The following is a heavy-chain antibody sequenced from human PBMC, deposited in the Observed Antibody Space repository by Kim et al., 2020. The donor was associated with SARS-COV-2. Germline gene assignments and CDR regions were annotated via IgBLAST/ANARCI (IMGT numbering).Heavy chain of an antibody. D-gene: IGHD6-13*01. CDR2: ISYDGSNK. Sequence: GGSLRLSCAASGFTFSSYAMHWVRQAPGKGLEWVAVISYDGSNKYYADSVKGRFTISRDNSKNTLYLQMNSLRAEDTAVYYCARGEFGQQMVLGALSYWGAGTLVTVSS. V-gene: IGHV3-30*04. CDR1: GFTFSSYA. CDR3: ARGEFGQQMVLGALSY. J-gene: IGHJ4*02.